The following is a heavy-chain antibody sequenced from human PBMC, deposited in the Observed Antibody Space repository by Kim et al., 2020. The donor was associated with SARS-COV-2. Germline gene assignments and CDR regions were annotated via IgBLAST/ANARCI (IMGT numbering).Heavy chain of an antibody. D-gene: IGHD4-17*01. V-gene: IGHV4-59*01. CDR2: IYYSGST. Sequence: SETLSLTCTVSGGSISSYYWSWIRQPPGKGLEWIGYIYYSGSTNYNPSLKSRVTISVDTSKNQFSLKLSSVTAADTAVYYCARAQDDYGDYNLDYWGQGTLVTVSS. J-gene: IGHJ4*02. CDR3: ARAQDDYGDYNLDY. CDR1: GGSISSYY.